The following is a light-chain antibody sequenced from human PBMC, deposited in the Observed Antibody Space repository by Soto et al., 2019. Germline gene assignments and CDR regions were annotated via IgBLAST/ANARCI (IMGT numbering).Light chain of an antibody. CDR2: AAS. CDR3: QQHNSYPIT. V-gene: IGKV1-9*01. J-gene: IGKJ5*01. Sequence: DIQLTQSPSFLSASVGDRVTITCRASQGISSYLAWYQQKPGKAPKLLIYAASTLQSGVPSRFSGSGSGTDCSLTISSLQPEDFAPYYCQQHNSYPITFGQGTRLEIK. CDR1: QGISSY.